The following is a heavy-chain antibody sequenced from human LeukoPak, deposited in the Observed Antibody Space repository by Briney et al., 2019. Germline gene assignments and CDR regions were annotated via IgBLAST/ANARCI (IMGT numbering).Heavy chain of an antibody. Sequence: SETLSLTCAVYGGSFSGYYWSWIRQPPGKGLEWIGEINHSGSTNYNPSLKSRVTISVDTSKNQFSLKLSSVTVADTAVYYCARGTAYSSSFFDYWGQGTLVTVSS. CDR3: ARGTAYSSSFFDY. CDR1: GGSFSGYY. J-gene: IGHJ4*02. D-gene: IGHD6-13*01. CDR2: INHSGST. V-gene: IGHV4-34*01.